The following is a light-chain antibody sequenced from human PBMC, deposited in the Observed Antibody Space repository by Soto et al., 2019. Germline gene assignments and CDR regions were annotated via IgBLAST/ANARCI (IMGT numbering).Light chain of an antibody. CDR2: DAS. J-gene: IGKJ1*01. Sequence: DIQMTQSPSTLSASVGDRVSITCRASQSVDRYLAWYQQKPGKAPHLLIYDASSLESGVPSRFSGSGSGTDFTLTISSLQPDDCTTFYCQQYKDYTWTFGQGTKVEV. CDR3: QQYKDYTWT. V-gene: IGKV1-5*01. CDR1: QSVDRY.